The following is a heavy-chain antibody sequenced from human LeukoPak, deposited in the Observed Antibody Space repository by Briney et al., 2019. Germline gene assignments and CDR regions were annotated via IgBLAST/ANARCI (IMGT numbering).Heavy chain of an antibody. D-gene: IGHD6-13*01. CDR1: GFTFSSYC. CDR3: AKDQGSHEGYFDY. CDR2: IRYDGSNK. J-gene: IGHJ4*02. Sequence: GGSLRLSCAASGFTFSSYCMHWVRQAPGKGLEWVAVIRYDGSNKYYADSMKGRFTISRDNSKNTLYLQMNSLRAEDTAVYYCAKDQGSHEGYFDYWGQGTLVTVSS. V-gene: IGHV3-30*02.